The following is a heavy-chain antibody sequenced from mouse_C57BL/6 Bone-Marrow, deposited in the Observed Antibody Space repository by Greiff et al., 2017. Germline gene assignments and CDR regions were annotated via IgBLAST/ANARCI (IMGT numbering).Heavy chain of an antibody. CDR3: AREGNYYGSSYGAMDY. CDR2: INYDGSST. V-gene: IGHV5-16*01. CDR1: GFTFSDYY. Sequence: DVKLVESEGGLVQPGSSMKLSCTASGFTFSDYYMAWVRQVPEKGLEWVANINYDGSSTYYLDSLKSRFIISRDNAKNILYLQMSSLKSEDTATYYCAREGNYYGSSYGAMDYWGQGTSVTVSS. D-gene: IGHD1-1*01. J-gene: IGHJ4*01.